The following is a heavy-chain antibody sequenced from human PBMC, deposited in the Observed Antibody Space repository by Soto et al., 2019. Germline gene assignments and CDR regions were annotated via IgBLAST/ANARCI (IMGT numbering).Heavy chain of an antibody. Sequence: PSATMSLTCTVSEASSSSSYWSWIRQSPGKGLEWIGYVYYSGRTEYKPSLASRVTMSLDSSQNQFSLTLRSVTTADTALYFCARGVYGAYLDYWGQGTLVTVSS. D-gene: IGHD3-10*01. CDR2: VYYSGRT. J-gene: IGHJ4*02. CDR1: EASSSSSY. CDR3: ARGVYGAYLDY. V-gene: IGHV4-59*01.